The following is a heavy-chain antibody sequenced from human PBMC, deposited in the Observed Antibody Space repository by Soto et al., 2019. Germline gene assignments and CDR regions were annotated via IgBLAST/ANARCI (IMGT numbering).Heavy chain of an antibody. Sequence: SETLSLTCSVSGGSIRSYYWSWIRQPPGKGLEWIGDISYSGSTNYNPSLMSRVTISVDTSKNQFSLRLNSVTAADTAVYYCARINYYDSSPLLVHWGQGTRVTVSS. CDR2: ISYSGST. CDR1: GGSIRSYY. D-gene: IGHD3-22*01. V-gene: IGHV4-59*01. CDR3: ARINYYDSSPLLVH. J-gene: IGHJ4*02.